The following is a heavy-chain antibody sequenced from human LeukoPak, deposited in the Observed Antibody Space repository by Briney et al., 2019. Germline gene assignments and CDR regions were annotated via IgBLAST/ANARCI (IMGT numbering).Heavy chain of an antibody. Sequence: SETLSLTCTVSGGSISSGTYYWSWIRQPAGKGLEWIGRIYISGSTKYNPSLKSRVTISVDTPKNQFSLKLSSVTAADTAVYYCAMGQGLGNWFDPWGQGTLVTVSS. D-gene: IGHD6-25*01. CDR1: GGSISSGTYY. J-gene: IGHJ5*02. CDR3: AMGQGLGNWFDP. V-gene: IGHV4-61*02. CDR2: IYISGST.